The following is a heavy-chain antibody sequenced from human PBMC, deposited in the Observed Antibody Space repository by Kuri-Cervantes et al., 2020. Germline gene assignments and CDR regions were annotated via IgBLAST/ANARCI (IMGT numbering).Heavy chain of an antibody. J-gene: IGHJ6*02. D-gene: IGHD3-9*01. CDR1: GFTFSSYW. CDR2: IKQDGSEK. V-gene: IGHV3-7*01. Sequence: GGSLRLSCAASGFTFSSYWMSWVRQAPGKGLEWVANIKQDGSEKYYVDSVKGRFTISRDNAKNSLYLQMNSLRAEDTAVYYCARVESLIGYFDWLLPTPHSRGMDVWGQGTTVTVSS. CDR3: ARVESLIGYFDWLLPTPHSRGMDV.